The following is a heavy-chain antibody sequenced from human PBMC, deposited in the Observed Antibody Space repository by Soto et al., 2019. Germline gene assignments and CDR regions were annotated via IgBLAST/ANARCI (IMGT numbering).Heavy chain of an antibody. CDR2: ISYDGSNK. D-gene: IGHD1-1*01. Sequence: GGSLRLSCAASGFTFSSYSMNWVRQAPGKGLEWVAVISYDGSNKYYADSVKGRFTISRDNSKNTLYLQMNSLRAEDTSVYYCARDRSAERLENWFDPWGQGTLVTVSS. CDR3: ARDRSAERLENWFDP. J-gene: IGHJ5*02. V-gene: IGHV3-30*03. CDR1: GFTFSSYS.